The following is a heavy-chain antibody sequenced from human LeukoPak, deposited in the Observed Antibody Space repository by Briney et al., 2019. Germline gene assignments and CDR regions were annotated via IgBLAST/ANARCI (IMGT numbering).Heavy chain of an antibody. V-gene: IGHV4-34*01. CDR2: INHSGGT. D-gene: IGHD3-10*01. CDR3: PRGGNYGSGSYYYRP. J-gene: IGHJ5*02. CDR1: GGSFSGYY. Sequence: SETLSLTCAVYGGSFSGYYWSWIRQPPGKGLEWIGEINHSGGTNYNPSLKSRVTISLDTSKNQFSLKLSSVTAADTAVYYCPRGGNYGSGSYYYRPWGQGTLVTVSS.